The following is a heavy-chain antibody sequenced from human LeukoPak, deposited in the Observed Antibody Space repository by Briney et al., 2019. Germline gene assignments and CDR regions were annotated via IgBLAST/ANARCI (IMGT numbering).Heavy chain of an antibody. V-gene: IGHV1-2*02. Sequence: GASVKVSCKASGYTFTGYYMHWVRQAPGQGLEWMGWINPNSGGTNYAQKFQGRVTMTRDTSISTAYMELSRLRSDDTAVYYCARDAYMDSEYFQHRGQGTLVTVSS. CDR2: INPNSGGT. D-gene: IGHD2-21*01. J-gene: IGHJ1*01. CDR1: GYTFTGYY. CDR3: ARDAYMDSEYFQH.